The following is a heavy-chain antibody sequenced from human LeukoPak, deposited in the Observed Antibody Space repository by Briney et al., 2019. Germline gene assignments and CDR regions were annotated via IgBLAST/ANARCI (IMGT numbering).Heavy chain of an antibody. V-gene: IGHV1-46*01. J-gene: IGHJ5*02. CDR2: INPSGGST. CDR1: GYTFTSCY. CDR3: AREIAAAAYLGWFDP. Sequence: GASVKVSCKASGYTFTSCYMHWVRQAPGQGLEWMGIINPSGGSTSYAQKFQGRVTMTRDMSTSTVYMELSSLRSEDTAVYYCAREIAAAAYLGWFDPWGQGTLVTVSS. D-gene: IGHD6-13*01.